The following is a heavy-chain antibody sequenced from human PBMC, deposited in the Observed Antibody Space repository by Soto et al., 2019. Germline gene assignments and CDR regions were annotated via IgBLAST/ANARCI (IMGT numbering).Heavy chain of an antibody. CDR2: IYYSGST. D-gene: IGHD1-26*01. J-gene: IGHJ6*02. Sequence: PSETLSLTCTVSGASISISSHYWGWIRQPPGKGLEWIGSIYYSGSTYYNPSLKSRVTISVDTSKNQFSLKLSSVTAADTAVYYCAAGGSGSYRLGWNYYYGMDVWGQGTTVTVSS. V-gene: IGHV4-39*01. CDR3: AAGGSGSYRLGWNYYYGMDV. CDR1: GASISISSHY.